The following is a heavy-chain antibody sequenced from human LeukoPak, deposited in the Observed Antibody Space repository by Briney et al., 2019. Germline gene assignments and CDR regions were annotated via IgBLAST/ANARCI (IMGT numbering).Heavy chain of an antibody. D-gene: IGHD3-3*01. Sequence: SETLSLTCAVYGGSFSGYYWSWIRQPPGKGLEGIGEINHSGSTNYNPSLKRRVPISVDTSKNQLSLKMSSVTAADTGVYYCARGIDYDFWSGYYTGWFDPWGQGTLVTVSS. J-gene: IGHJ5*02. CDR2: INHSGST. V-gene: IGHV4-34*01. CDR3: ARGIDYDFWSGYYTGWFDP. CDR1: GGSFSGYY.